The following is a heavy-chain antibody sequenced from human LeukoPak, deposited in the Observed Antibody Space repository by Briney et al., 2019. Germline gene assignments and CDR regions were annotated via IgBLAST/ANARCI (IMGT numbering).Heavy chain of an antibody. J-gene: IGHJ4*01. V-gene: IGHV3-11*01. Sequence: GGSLRLSCSASGFAFSDYDMNWIRQAPGKGLEWLSYIRYDASTIYDAASVRCRFTISRDNSKNSLFLQMNSLRVEDTAVYYCAREGRGYYGDFDYWGHGTLVTVSS. CDR2: IRYDASTI. CDR1: GFAFSDYD. CDR3: AREGRGYYGDFDY. D-gene: IGHD3-3*01.